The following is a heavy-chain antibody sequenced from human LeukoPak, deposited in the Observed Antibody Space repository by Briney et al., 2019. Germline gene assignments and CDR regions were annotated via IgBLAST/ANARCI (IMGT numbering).Heavy chain of an antibody. CDR3: AREASSGWFDAFDI. CDR2: IWYDGSNK. V-gene: IGHV3-33*01. J-gene: IGHJ3*02. CDR1: GFTFSSYG. D-gene: IGHD6-19*01. Sequence: PGGSLRLSCAASGFTFSSYGMHWVRQAPGKGLEWVAVIWYDGSNKYYADSVKGRFTISRDNPKNTLYLQMNSLRAEDTAVYYCAREASSGWFDAFDIWGQGTMVTVSS.